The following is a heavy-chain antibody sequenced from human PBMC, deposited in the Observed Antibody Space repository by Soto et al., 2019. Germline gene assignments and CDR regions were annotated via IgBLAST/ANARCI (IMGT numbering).Heavy chain of an antibody. D-gene: IGHD2-21*02. Sequence: GGSLRLSCVASGLALSDTSMTWARQAPGRGLEWVSSVGRNDDSTKYEDSVKGRFTISRDNSKNTLYLQMNSLRAEDTAMYYCAKRLLATSDSDGLNNWGQGTMVTVSS. J-gene: IGHJ4*01. CDR3: AKRLLATSDSDGLNN. CDR1: GLALSDTS. V-gene: IGHV3-23*01. CDR2: VGRNDDST.